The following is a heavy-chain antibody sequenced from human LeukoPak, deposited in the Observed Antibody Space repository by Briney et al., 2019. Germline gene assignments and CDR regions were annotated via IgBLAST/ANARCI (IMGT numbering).Heavy chain of an antibody. CDR2: IIPIFGTA. CDR3: ARDSGLGARPHFDY. Sequence: SVKVSCKASGGTFSSYAISWVRQAPGQGLEWMGGIIPIFGTANYAQKFQGRVTITTDESTSTAYMELSSLRSEDSAVYYCARDSGLGARPHFDYWGQGTLVTVSS. J-gene: IGHJ4*02. D-gene: IGHD6-6*01. V-gene: IGHV1-69*05. CDR1: GGTFSSYA.